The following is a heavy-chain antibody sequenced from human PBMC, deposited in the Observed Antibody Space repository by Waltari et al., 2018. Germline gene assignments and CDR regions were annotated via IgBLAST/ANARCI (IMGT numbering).Heavy chain of an antibody. CDR1: GYTLTELS. CDR3: ATLLPSRDGYKPHKRQIDY. CDR2: FDPEDGET. J-gene: IGHJ4*02. D-gene: IGHD5-12*01. V-gene: IGHV1-24*01. Sequence: QVQLVQSGAEVKKPGASVKVSCKVSGYTLTELSMHWVRQAPGKGLEWMGGFDPEDGETIYAQKFQGRVTMTEDTSTDTAYMELSSLRSEDTAVYYCATLLPSRDGYKPHKRQIDYWGQGTLVTVSS.